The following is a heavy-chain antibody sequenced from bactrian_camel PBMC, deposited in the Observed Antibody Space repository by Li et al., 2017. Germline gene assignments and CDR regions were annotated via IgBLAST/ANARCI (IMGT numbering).Heavy chain of an antibody. J-gene: IGHJ6*01. CDR1: GFTFSSSA. CDR3: AKDLRGGDNS. Sequence: DVQLVESGGGFVQPGGSLRLSCAASGFTFSSSAMSWVRQTPGKTLEWVSAIDPGGSETYYTPSVKGRFTISRDNAKNTVYLQLTSLKTEDTAMYYCAKDLRGGDNSWGQGTQ. CDR2: IDPGGSET. V-gene: IGHV3S40*01.